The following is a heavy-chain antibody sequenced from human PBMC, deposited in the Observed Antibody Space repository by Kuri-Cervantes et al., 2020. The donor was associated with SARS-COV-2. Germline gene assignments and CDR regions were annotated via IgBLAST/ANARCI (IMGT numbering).Heavy chain of an antibody. V-gene: IGHV1-8*02. CDR2: MNPNSGNT. CDR3: ARVNIELVLPTPQVYFYMDV. CDR1: GYTFTSYD. Sequence: ASVKVSCKASGYTFTSYDINWVRQATGQGLEWMGWMNPNSGNTGYAQKFQGRVTMTRNTSVSTAYMELSSLRSEDTAVYYCARVNIELVLPTPQVYFYMDVWGKGTTVTVSS. D-gene: IGHD2/OR15-2a*01. J-gene: IGHJ6*03.